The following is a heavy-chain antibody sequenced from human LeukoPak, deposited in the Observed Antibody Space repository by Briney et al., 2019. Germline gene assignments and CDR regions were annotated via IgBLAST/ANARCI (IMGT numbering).Heavy chain of an antibody. Sequence: GGSLRLSCAASGFTFSSYAMSWVRQAPGKELEWVSAISGSGGSTYYADSVKGRFTISRDNSKNTLYLQMNSLRAEDTAVYYCAKVVGDSSGYYYYFDYWGQGTLVTVSS. V-gene: IGHV3-23*01. CDR2: ISGSGGST. D-gene: IGHD3-22*01. CDR3: AKVVGDSSGYYYYFDY. CDR1: GFTFSSYA. J-gene: IGHJ4*02.